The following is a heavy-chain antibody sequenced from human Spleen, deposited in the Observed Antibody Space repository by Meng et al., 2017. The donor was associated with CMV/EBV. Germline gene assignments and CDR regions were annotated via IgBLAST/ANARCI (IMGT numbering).Heavy chain of an antibody. CDR3: ARSAMYSNSDAFDI. Sequence: GESLKISCAVSGFTFSSYAMSWVRQAPGKGLEWVSAISGSGASTYYADSVKGRFTISRDNSKNTLYLQMNTLRAEDTAVYYCARSAMYSNSDAFDIWGPGTMVTVS. J-gene: IGHJ3*02. D-gene: IGHD6-6*01. V-gene: IGHV3-23*01. CDR1: GFTFSSYA. CDR2: ISGSGAST.